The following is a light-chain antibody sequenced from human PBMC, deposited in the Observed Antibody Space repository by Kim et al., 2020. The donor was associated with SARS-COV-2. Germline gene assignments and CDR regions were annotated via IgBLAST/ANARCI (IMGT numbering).Light chain of an antibody. CDR1: QSVSRNY. CDR2: AAS. Sequence: FSPGKSATLSCRASQSVSRNYLAWYQQRPGQTPRLLMYAASSRATGFPDRFSGSGSGTDFTLTISRLEPEDFAVYYCQQYGNSVTFGGGTKVDIK. V-gene: IGKV3-20*01. CDR3: QQYGNSVT. J-gene: IGKJ4*01.